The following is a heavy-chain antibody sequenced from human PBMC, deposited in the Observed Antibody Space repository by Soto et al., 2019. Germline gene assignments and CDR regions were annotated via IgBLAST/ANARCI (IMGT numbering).Heavy chain of an antibody. V-gene: IGHV4-30-4*01. D-gene: IGHD2-21*01. CDR2: ILYSGTV. Sequence: QVQLQEAGPGLVKPSQTLSLTCTVSGGSITSDNYFWSWIRQPPGKGLEWIGYILYSGTVYYKSYPKRRVTISIDTSNHQFYLNLHSVTAADTAMYYWAREVISPVHQGAEDAFDLWGQGTMVTVSS. CDR3: AREVISPVHQGAEDAFDL. J-gene: IGHJ3*01. CDR1: GGSITSDNYF.